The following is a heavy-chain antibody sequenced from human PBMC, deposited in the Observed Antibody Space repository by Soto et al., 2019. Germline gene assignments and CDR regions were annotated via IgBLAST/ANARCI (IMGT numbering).Heavy chain of an antibody. D-gene: IGHD1-26*01. Sequence: QVQLQQWGAGLLKPSETLSLTCAVYGGSFSGYYWSWIRQPPGKGLEWIGEINHSGSTNYNPSLKSRGTISVDTSKNQLSLTLSSVTAAATAVYYCARHRAAGRYLGYYYYYGMDVWGQGTTVTVSS. V-gene: IGHV4-34*01. J-gene: IGHJ6*02. CDR2: INHSGST. CDR3: ARHRAAGRYLGYYYYYGMDV. CDR1: GGSFSGYY.